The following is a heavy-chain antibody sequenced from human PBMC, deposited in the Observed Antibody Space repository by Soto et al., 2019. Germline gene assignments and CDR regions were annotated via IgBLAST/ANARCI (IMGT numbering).Heavy chain of an antibody. J-gene: IGHJ4*02. CDR2: ISAYNGNT. CDR1: GYTFTSYG. V-gene: IGHV1-18*01. Sequence: ASVKVSCKASGYTFTSYGISWVRQAPGQGLEWMGWISAYNGNTNYAQKLQGRVTMTTDTSTSTAYMELRSLRSDDTAVYYCARVRVPSGSVVAATSFDYWGQGTLVTVSS. CDR3: ARVRVPSGSVVAATSFDY. D-gene: IGHD2-15*01.